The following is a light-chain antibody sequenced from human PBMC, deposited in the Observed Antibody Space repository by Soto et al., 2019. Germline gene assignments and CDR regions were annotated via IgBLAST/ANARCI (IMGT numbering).Light chain of an antibody. J-gene: IGKJ1*01. Sequence: DNQMSQSPSTLSASVGYRVTITCRASQSICSELAWYQQKPGKAPKVLIYKASSLESGVPSRFSGSGSGTDFTLTISSLQPDDLATYHCQQYNSYSWTFGQGTKVEIK. CDR3: QQYNSYSWT. CDR1: QSICSE. V-gene: IGKV1-5*03. CDR2: KAS.